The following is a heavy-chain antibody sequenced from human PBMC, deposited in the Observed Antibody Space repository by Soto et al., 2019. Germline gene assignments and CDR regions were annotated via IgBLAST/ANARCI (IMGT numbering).Heavy chain of an antibody. D-gene: IGHD1-26*01. V-gene: IGHV3-21*01. CDR3: ARDSPEWEPLATPFDI. Sequence: GGSLRLSCSASGFTFSNHIMNWVRQLPGKGLEWLSSITSSDNYRSYADSVKGRFTISRDNAKNSLYLQMNSLRAEDTAVYYCARDSPEWEPLATPFDIWGQGTMVTVSS. CDR2: ITSSDNYR. J-gene: IGHJ3*02. CDR1: GFTFSNHI.